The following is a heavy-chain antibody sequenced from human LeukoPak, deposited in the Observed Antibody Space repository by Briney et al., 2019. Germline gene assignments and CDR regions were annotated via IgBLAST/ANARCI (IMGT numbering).Heavy chain of an antibody. Sequence: PGGSLRLSCAASGFSFDDSAMHWVRQAPGQGLERVSLISGDGGSTFYAGSVKGRFTISRDNSENSLYLQMNSLRSEDTALYFCAKVPVRRYGMDVWGQGTTVTVSS. CDR1: GFSFDDSA. V-gene: IGHV3-43*02. CDR2: ISGDGGST. CDR3: AKVPVRRYGMDV. J-gene: IGHJ6*02.